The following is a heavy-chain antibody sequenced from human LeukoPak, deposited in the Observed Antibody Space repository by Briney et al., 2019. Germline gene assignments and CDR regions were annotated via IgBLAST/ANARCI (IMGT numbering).Heavy chain of an antibody. CDR1: GYAFTSYD. V-gene: IGHV1-8*01. J-gene: IGHJ4*02. CDR2: MNPNSGNT. D-gene: IGHD6-13*01. Sequence: GASVKVSCKASGYAFTSYDINWVRQATGQGLEWMGWMNPNSGNTGYAQKFQGRVTMTRNTSISTAYMELSSLRSEDTAVYYCARLVHRYSSSANGYWGQGTLVTVSS. CDR3: ARLVHRYSSSANGY.